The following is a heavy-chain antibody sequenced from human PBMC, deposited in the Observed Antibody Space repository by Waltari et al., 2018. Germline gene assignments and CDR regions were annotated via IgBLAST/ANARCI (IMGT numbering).Heavy chain of an antibody. V-gene: IGHV1-46*01. CDR1: GGTFSSYA. CDR3: ARVHGSGSYSFDY. D-gene: IGHD3-10*01. CDR2: INPSGGST. J-gene: IGHJ4*02. Sequence: QVQLVQSGAEVKKPGSSVKVSCKASGGTFSSYAISWVRQAPGQGLEWMGIINPSGGSTSYAQKFQGRVTRTRDTSTSTVYMELSSLRSEDTAVYYCARVHGSGSYSFDYWGQGTLVTVSS.